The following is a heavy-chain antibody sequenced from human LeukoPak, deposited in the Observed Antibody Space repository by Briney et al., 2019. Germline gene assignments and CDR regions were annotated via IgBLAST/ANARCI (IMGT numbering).Heavy chain of an antibody. Sequence: PGGSLRLSCEASGFTFSVYYMTWVRQVPGKGLEWVANMNQDGSERNYVDSVKGRFTISRDSAEKSLYLQMNSLRVQDTALYYCARPSNKYGFDYWGQGTLVTVSS. D-gene: IGHD2-2*01. CDR1: GFTFSVYY. CDR2: MNQDGSER. CDR3: ARPSNKYGFDY. J-gene: IGHJ4*02. V-gene: IGHV3-7*03.